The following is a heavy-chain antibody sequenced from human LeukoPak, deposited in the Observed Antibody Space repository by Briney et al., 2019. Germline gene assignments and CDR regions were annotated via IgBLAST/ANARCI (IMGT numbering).Heavy chain of an antibody. Sequence: AASVTVSCKASGDTFTNYGFSWVRQAPGEGLEWMGWISAYNGDTKYPQKFQGRVTMTTDTSATTVYMELGSLRFDDAAVYYCAREACSDGVCYFEYWGQGTLVTVSS. D-gene: IGHD2-8*01. V-gene: IGHV1-18*01. CDR2: ISAYNGDT. CDR3: AREACSDGVCYFEY. CDR1: GDTFTNYG. J-gene: IGHJ4*02.